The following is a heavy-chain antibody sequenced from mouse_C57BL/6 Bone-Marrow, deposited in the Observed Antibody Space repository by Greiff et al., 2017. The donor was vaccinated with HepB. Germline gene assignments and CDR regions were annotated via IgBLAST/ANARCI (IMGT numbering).Heavy chain of an antibody. V-gene: IGHV1-5*01. J-gene: IGHJ3*01. CDR2: IYPGNSDT. D-gene: IGHD2-1*01. Sequence: VQLQQSGTVLARPGASVKMSCKTSGYTFTSYWMHWVKQRPGQGLEWIGAIYPGNSDTSYNQKFKGKATLTADKSSSTAYMQLNSLTSEDSAVYFCEVDYGNHGTYWGQGTLVTVSA. CDR1: GYTFTSYW. CDR3: EVDYGNHGTY.